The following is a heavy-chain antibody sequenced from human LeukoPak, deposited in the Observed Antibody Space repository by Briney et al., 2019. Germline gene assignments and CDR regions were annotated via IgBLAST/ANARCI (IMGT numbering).Heavy chain of an antibody. J-gene: IGHJ5*02. CDR3: AIVVPALKNWFDP. D-gene: IGHD3-10*01. Sequence: ASVKVSCKASGYTFTSYYMHWVRQAPGQGLEWMGIINPSGGSTSYAQKFQGRVTMTRDMSSSTVYMELSSLRSEDTAVYYCAIVVPALKNWFDPWGQGTLVTVSS. CDR1: GYTFTSYY. V-gene: IGHV1-46*01. CDR2: INPSGGST.